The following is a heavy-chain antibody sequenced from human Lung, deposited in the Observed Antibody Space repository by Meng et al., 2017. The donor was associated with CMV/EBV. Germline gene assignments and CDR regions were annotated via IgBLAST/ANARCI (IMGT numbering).Heavy chain of an antibody. V-gene: IGHV3-15*01. J-gene: IGHJ4*02. CDR1: FTFSNAW. CDR2: IKSTTDGGTT. CDR3: TTDLVDTPMVTYDY. Sequence: FTFSNAWMSWVRQVPGKGLEWVGHIKSTTDGGTTDYAAPVQGRFAISRDDSSNTLYLQMNSLKSEDTAFYYCTTDLVDTPMVTYDYWGQGTLVTVSS. D-gene: IGHD5-18*01.